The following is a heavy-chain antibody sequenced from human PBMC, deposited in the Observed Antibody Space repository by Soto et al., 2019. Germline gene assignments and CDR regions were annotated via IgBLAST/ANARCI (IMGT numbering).Heavy chain of an antibody. CDR1: GESFSGYY. CDR3: ARTYSSSWSPFEY. V-gene: IGHV4-34*01. J-gene: IGHJ4*02. Sequence: QVQLQQWGAGLLKPSETLSPTCAVYGESFSGYYWSWIRQPPVKGLEWIGEINNSGSTNYNPSLKSRVTISVDTSKNQCSLKLSPGTAAGTAVYYCARTYSSSWSPFEYWGQGTLVTVPS. CDR2: INNSGST. D-gene: IGHD6-13*01.